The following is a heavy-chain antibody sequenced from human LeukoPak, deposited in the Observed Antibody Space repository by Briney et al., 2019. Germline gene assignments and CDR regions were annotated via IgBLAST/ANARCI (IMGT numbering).Heavy chain of an antibody. D-gene: IGHD6-19*01. J-gene: IGHJ4*02. CDR1: GGSISSGGYY. V-gene: IGHV4-31*03. CDR2: IYYSGST. Sequence: SETLSLTCTVSGGSISSGGYYWSWIRQHPGKGLEWIGYIYYSGSTYYNPSLKSRVTISVDKSKNQFSLKLSSVTAADTAVYYCARVPRYSSGWYPGGVSDPPLWGQGTLVTVSS. CDR3: ARVPRYSSGWYPGGVSDPPL.